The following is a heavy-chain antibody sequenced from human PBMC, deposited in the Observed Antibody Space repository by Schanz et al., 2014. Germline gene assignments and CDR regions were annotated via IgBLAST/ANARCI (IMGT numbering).Heavy chain of an antibody. CDR3: ARDKDVISTHFYSPFYFYVMDV. Sequence: EVQLVESGGNLVQPGGSLSLSCAASGFKFENYAMNWVRQAPGKGLEWVSSLDRSGGKTYYADSVTGRSTISRDNSKKTLYLQMSSLTAEDTAVYYCARDKDVISTHFYSPFYFYVMDVWGQGTTVTVSS. CDR1: GFKFENYA. V-gene: IGHV3-23*04. D-gene: IGHD3-3*02. CDR2: LDRSGGKT. J-gene: IGHJ6*02.